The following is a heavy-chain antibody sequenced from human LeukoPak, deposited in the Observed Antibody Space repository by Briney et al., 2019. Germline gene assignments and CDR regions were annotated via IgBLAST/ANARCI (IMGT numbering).Heavy chain of an antibody. Sequence: SQTLSLTCTVSGGSISSGGYYWSWIRQPPGKGLEWIGYIYHSGSTYYNPSLKSRVTISVDRSKNQFSLKLSSVTAADTAVYYCARGYYYYYMDVWGKGTTVTVSS. CDR1: GGSISSGGYY. J-gene: IGHJ6*03. CDR2: IYHSGST. CDR3: ARGYYYYYMDV. V-gene: IGHV4-30-2*01.